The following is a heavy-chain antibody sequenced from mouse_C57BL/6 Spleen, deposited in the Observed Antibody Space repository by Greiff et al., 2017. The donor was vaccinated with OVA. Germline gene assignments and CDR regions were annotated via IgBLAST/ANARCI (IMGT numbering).Heavy chain of an antibody. V-gene: IGHV3-6*01. CDR3: AREGYYGSEGYWYFDG. CDR1: GYSIPSGYY. J-gene: IGHJ1*03. Sequence: EVKLMESGPGLVKPSQSLSLTCSVTGYSIPSGYYWNWIRQFPGNKLEWMGYISYDGSNNYNPSLKNRISITRYTSKTQFFLKLNSVTTEDTATYYGAREGYYGSEGYWYFDGWGTGTTVTVAS. D-gene: IGHD1-1*01. CDR2: ISYDGSN.